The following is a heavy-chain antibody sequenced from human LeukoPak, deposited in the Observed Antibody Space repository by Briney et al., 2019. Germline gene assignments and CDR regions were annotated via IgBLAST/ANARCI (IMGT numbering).Heavy chain of an antibody. CDR2: ISYDGNNK. J-gene: IGHJ6*03. D-gene: IGHD3-22*01. CDR1: RFTFSSYT. Sequence: GGSLRLSCAASRFTFSSYTIHWVRQAPGKGLEWVAVISYDGNNKYYADSVKGRFTISRDNSKNTLYLQMNSLRAEDTAVYYCARGSPLDSSGMSSYMDVWGKGTTVTVSS. V-gene: IGHV3-30-3*01. CDR3: ARGSPLDSSGMSSYMDV.